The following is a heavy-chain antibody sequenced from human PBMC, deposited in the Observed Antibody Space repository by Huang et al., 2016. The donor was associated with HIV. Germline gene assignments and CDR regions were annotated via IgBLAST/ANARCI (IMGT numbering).Heavy chain of an antibody. D-gene: IGHD4-17*01. J-gene: IGHJ1*01. Sequence: QVQLAQSGAELRRPGASVKISCKASGYTFTEFYIHWVRQAPGQGLEWMGLINPTGGNTTYAQSLEGRVTMTRYTSTTAVYMELTSLRSADTAVYYCARDLTTLRSHWGQGTLVTVSS. V-gene: IGHV1-46*01. CDR3: ARDLTTLRSH. CDR2: INPTGGNT. CDR1: GYTFTEFY.